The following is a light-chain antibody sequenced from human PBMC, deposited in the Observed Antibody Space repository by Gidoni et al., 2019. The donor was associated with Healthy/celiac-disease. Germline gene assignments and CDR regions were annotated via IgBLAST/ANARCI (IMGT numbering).Light chain of an antibody. J-gene: IGLJ1*01. CDR2: VNC. Sequence: QSVLTQPPSVSGAPGQRVTIACTGSSSNIGAGYDVHWYQQRTETATKLLIYVNCSRTSGVPDRFAGSKSGCSASLAITGLQAEDEADYYSQSYDSSLSGLYVFGTGTKVTV. CDR1: SSNIGAGYD. V-gene: IGLV1-40*01. CDR3: QSYDSSLSGLYV.